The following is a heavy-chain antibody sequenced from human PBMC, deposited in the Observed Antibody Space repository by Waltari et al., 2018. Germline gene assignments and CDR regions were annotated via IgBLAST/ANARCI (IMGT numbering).Heavy chain of an antibody. Sequence: QVQLQESGPGLVKPSQTLSLTCTVSGGSISSGGYYWSWIRQHPGKGLEWIGYIYYSGSTYYNPSLKSRVNISVDTSKNQFSLKLSSVTAADTAVYYCARVSSGWDYYYYYYMDVWGKGTTVTVSS. V-gene: IGHV4-31*03. D-gene: IGHD6-19*01. J-gene: IGHJ6*03. CDR3: ARVSSGWDYYYYYYMDV. CDR1: GGSISSGGYY. CDR2: IYYSGST.